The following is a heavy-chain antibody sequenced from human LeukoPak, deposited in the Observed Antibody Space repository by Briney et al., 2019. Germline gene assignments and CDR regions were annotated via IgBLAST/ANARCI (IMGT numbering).Heavy chain of an antibody. CDR1: GDSVSSNSAA. V-gene: IGHV6-1*01. J-gene: IGHJ4*02. CDR2: TYRRSKWSN. D-gene: IGHD2-2*01. Sequence: SQTLSLTCAISGDSVSSNSAAWNWIRQSPSRGLEWLGRTYRRSKWSNDYAPSVKSRIIINPDTSKNQFSLQLNSVTPEDTAVYYCARLHCTTSCYADYWGQGTLVTVSS. CDR3: ARLHCTTSCYADY.